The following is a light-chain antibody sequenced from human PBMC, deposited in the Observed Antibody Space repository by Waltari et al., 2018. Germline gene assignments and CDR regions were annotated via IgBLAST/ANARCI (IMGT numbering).Light chain of an antibody. CDR1: SSNIGKNY. CDR2: DNN. V-gene: IGLV1-51*01. Sequence: QSVLTQPPSVSAAPGQKVSLSCSGSSSNIGKNYVSWYQQLPGTAPKLIIYDNNKRPSGIPDRFSGSKSGTSATLGITGLQTGDEADYYCATWDSSLSVGHVVFGGGTKLTVL. J-gene: IGLJ2*01. CDR3: ATWDSSLSVGHVV.